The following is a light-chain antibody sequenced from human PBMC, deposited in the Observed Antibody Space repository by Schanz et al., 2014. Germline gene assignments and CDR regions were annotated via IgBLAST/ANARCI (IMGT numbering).Light chain of an antibody. CDR2: GAS. J-gene: IGKJ2*01. CDR3: QQYHDWPFYT. V-gene: IGKV3-15*01. CDR1: QTVSSN. Sequence: EIVMTQSPATLSVSLGEGATLSCRASQTVSSNLAWYQQQPGQAPRLLIYGASTRATGIPDRFGASGSGTDFTLTISSLQSEDFAVYYCQQYHDWPFYTFGQGTKLEIK.